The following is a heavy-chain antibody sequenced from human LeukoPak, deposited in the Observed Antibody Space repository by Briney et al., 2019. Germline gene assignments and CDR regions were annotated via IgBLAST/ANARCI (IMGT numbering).Heavy chain of an antibody. D-gene: IGHD5-18*01. CDR3: ARQAEYIYEPGWFDP. V-gene: IGHV4-39*01. Sequence: SETLSLTCTVSGGSISRNNDYWAWIRQPPGKGLEWIGSMQYSGSTHYNPSLKSRVTISVDTSKKQFSLKVSSVTAADTAVYYCARQAEYIYEPGWFDPWGQGTLATVSS. J-gene: IGHJ5*02. CDR1: GGSISRNNDY. CDR2: MQYSGST.